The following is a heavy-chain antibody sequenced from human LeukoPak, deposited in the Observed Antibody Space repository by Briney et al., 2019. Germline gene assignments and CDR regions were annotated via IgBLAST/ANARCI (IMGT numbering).Heavy chain of an antibody. CDR3: ARDVGIYDSSGYYPRDY. J-gene: IGHJ4*02. V-gene: IGHV1-18*01. CDR1: GYTFTSYG. CDR2: TSAYNGNT. D-gene: IGHD3-22*01. Sequence: ASVKVSCKASGYTFTSYGISWVRQAPGQGLEWMGWTSAYNGNTNYAQKLQGRVTMTTDTSTSTAYMELRSLRSDDTAVYYCARDVGIYDSSGYYPRDYWGQGTLVTVSS.